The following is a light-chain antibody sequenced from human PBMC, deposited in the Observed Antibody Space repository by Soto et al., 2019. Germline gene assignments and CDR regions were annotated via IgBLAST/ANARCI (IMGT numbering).Light chain of an antibody. J-gene: IGLJ1*01. V-gene: IGLV2-11*01. Sequence: QSALTQPRSVSGSPGQSVTISCTGTSSDVGGYNYVSWYQQHPGKAPKLMIYDVSKRPSGVPDRFSGSKSGNTASLTISGLQAEDGADYYCCSYAGSYPYGFGTGTKVTVL. CDR3: CSYAGSYPYG. CDR2: DVS. CDR1: SSDVGGYNY.